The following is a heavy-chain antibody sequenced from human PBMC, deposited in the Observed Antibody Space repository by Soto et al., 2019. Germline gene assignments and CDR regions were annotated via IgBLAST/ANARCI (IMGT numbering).Heavy chain of an antibody. D-gene: IGHD3-10*01. J-gene: IGHJ6*02. V-gene: IGHV4-31*03. CDR3: ARARMVRGIIYYYGMDV. Sequence: QVQLQESGPGLVKSSQTLSLTCTVSGGSISSDGNYWSWIRQHPGKGLEWMGYIYYSGSTYYNPSLKSRVTISVDTSKNHFSLKLNSVTAADTAVYYCARARMVRGIIYYYGMDVWGQGTTVTVSS. CDR1: GGSISSDGNY. CDR2: IYYSGST.